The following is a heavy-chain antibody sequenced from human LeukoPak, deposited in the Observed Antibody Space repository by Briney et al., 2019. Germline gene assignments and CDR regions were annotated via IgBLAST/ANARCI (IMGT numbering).Heavy chain of an antibody. Sequence: GGSLRLSCAASGFTFSGHWMHWVRQAPGKGLEWVAFIRYDGSNKYYADSVKGRFTISRDNSKNTLYLQMNSLRAEDTAVYYCAKTLSSYGGSDCWGQGTLVTVSS. CDR2: IRYDGSNK. CDR1: GFTFSGHW. D-gene: IGHD4-23*01. V-gene: IGHV3-30*02. CDR3: AKTLSSYGGSDC. J-gene: IGHJ4*02.